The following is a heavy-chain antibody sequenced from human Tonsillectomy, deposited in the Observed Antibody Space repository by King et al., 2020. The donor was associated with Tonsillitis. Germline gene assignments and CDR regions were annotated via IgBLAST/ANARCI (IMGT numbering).Heavy chain of an antibody. Sequence: DVQLVESGGGLVQPGGSLRLSCAASGFTFSSYWMSWVRQAPGKGREGVANIKHDGREKNYVDSVKGRFTISRDNANNSLYLQMNSLRVEDTAVYYCGRDVPGFGVVIDYWGPGTLVTVSS. CDR1: GFTFSSYW. CDR2: IKHDGREK. CDR3: GRDVPGFGVVIDY. V-gene: IGHV3-7*03. J-gene: IGHJ4*02. D-gene: IGHD3-3*01.